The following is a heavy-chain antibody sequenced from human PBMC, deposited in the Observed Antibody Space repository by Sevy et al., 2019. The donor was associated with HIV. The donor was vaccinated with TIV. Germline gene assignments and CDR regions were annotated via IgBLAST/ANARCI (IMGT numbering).Heavy chain of an antibody. Sequence: GSLRLSCAASGFTFSSHEMNWVRQAPGKGLEWVSYITSSGSTMYYADSVKGRFTISRDNAKNSLYLQMNSLRAEDTAIYYCARGFYGGNRDDAFDIWGQGTMVTVSS. CDR3: ARGFYGGNRDDAFDI. D-gene: IGHD4-17*01. CDR1: GFTFSSHE. CDR2: ITSSGSTM. V-gene: IGHV3-48*03. J-gene: IGHJ3*02.